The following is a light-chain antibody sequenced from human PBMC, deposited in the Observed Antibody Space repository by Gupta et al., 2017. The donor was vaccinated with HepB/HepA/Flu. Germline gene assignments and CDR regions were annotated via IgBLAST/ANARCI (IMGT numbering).Light chain of an antibody. Sequence: QSVLTQPPSVSGAPGPLVRIYWSWSSSNIGAGYDVHWYQQLPGTAPKLLIQRNNNRHSGVPDRFSGSKSGTAASLTITGFQAEDEAEYDCQSYGTVLNGPGVFGEGTKLTVL. CDR2: RNN. J-gene: IGLJ2*01. V-gene: IGLV1-40*01. CDR3: QSYGTVLNGPGV. CDR1: SSNIGAGYD.